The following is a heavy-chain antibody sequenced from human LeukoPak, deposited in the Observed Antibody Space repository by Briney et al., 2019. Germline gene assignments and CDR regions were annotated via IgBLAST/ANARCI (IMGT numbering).Heavy chain of an antibody. CDR1: GVSISNYY. CDR3: ARDSPKAYCSGGSCYSRSGYFDY. Sequence: SETLSLTCTVSGVSISNYYWSWIRQPPGKGLEWIGYIYYSGSTNYNPSLKSRVTISVDTSKNQFSLKLSSVTAADTAVYYCARDSPKAYCSGGSCYSRSGYFDYWGQGTLVTVSS. D-gene: IGHD2-15*01. J-gene: IGHJ4*02. V-gene: IGHV4-59*01. CDR2: IYYSGST.